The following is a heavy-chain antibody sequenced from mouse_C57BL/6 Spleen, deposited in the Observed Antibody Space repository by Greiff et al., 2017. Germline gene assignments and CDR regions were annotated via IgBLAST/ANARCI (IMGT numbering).Heavy chain of an antibody. CDR3: ARAGRRDYYAMDF. V-gene: IGHV14-3*01. CDR1: GFNIKNTY. Sequence: DVKLQESVAELVRPGASVKLSCTASGFNIKNTYMHWVKQRPEQGLEWIGRIDPENGNTKYAPKFQGKDTITADTSSHTAYLQLISLTSEDTPIYYCARAGRRDYYAMDFWGPGTSGTVSS. D-gene: IGHD4-1*01. J-gene: IGHJ4*01. CDR2: IDPENGNT.